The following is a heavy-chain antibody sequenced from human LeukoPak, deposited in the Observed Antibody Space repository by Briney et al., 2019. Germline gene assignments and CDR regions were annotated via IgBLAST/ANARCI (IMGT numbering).Heavy chain of an antibody. D-gene: IGHD2-21*02. CDR2: ISSNGGST. CDR3: ARVWGQPSVVVTAFYDY. CDR1: GFTFSSYS. V-gene: IGHV3-64*01. J-gene: IGHJ4*02. Sequence: PGGSLRLSCAASGFTFSSYSMHWVRQAPGKGLEYVSAISSNGGSTYYANSVKGRFTISRDNSKNTLYLQMGSLRAEDMAVYYCARVWGQPSVVVTAFYDYWGQGTLVTVSS.